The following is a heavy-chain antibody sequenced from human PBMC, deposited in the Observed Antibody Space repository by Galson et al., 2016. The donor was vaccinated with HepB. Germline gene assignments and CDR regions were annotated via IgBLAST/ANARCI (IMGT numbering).Heavy chain of an antibody. Sequence: SLRLSCAASHVTSAYWMSWVRQAPGKGLEWVANIKPDGSERHYEDSVKGRFTISRDNAGNLLHLQINRLRAEDTAVYYCARVLGGSTTSTMDVWGQGTTVIVSS. J-gene: IGHJ6*02. CDR3: ARVLGGSTTSTMDV. CDR1: HVTSAYW. CDR2: IKPDGSER. V-gene: IGHV3-7*01. D-gene: IGHD2-2*01.